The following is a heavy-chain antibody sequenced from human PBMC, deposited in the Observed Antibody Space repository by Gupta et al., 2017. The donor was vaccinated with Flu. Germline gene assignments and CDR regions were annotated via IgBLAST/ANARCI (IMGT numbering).Heavy chain of an antibody. Sequence: EVQLVQSGAEVKKPGESLKISCKGSGYSFTNYWIGWVRQMPGKGLEWMGVIYPDDSDFRYSPSFQGQVTVSADKSISNAYLQWRSLRASDTAMYYCARARGYSYGYFDYWGQGTLVPVSS. CDR1: GYSFTNYW. CDR3: ARARGYSYGYFDY. D-gene: IGHD5-18*01. J-gene: IGHJ4*02. V-gene: IGHV5-51*03. CDR2: IYPDDSDF.